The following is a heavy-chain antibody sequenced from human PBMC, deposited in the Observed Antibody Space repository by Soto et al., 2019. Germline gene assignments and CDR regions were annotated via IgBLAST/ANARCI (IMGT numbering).Heavy chain of an antibody. J-gene: IGHJ4*02. D-gene: IGHD3-3*01. CDR1: GGSISSSSYY. CDR3: ARRRFDFWSGYFDY. Sequence: QLQLQESGPGLVKPSETLSLTCTVSGGSISSSSYYWGWIRQPPGKGLEWIGSIYYSGSTYYNPSLKSRVTISVDTSKNQFSLKLSSVTAADTAVYYCARRRFDFWSGYFDYWGQGTLVTVSS. V-gene: IGHV4-39*01. CDR2: IYYSGST.